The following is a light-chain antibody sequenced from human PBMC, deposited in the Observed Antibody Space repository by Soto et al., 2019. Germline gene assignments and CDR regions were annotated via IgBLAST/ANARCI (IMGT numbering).Light chain of an antibody. CDR3: QQYGSSQWT. CDR2: GAS. J-gene: IGKJ1*01. CDR1: QSVDSNY. Sequence: EIVLTQSPGTLSLCPGERATLSCRASQSVDSNYLAWYQQKPGQAPRLLIYGASRMATAIPDRFSGSGSGTNFTLTISRLEPEDFAVYYCQQYGSSQWTFRQATKVEIK. V-gene: IGKV3-20*01.